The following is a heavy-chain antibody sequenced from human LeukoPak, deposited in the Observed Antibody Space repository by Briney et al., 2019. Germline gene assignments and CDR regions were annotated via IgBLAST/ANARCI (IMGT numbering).Heavy chain of an antibody. J-gene: IGHJ6*02. Sequence: GGSLRLSCAASGFTFTRHSMNWVRQAPGKGLEWVSFIGIWSSPVYYADSVRGRFTISRDNAKNSLYLQMNSLRAEDTAVYYCARALERDGMDVWGQGTTVTVSS. CDR1: GFTFTRHS. V-gene: IGHV3-48*04. D-gene: IGHD1-1*01. CDR3: ARALERDGMDV. CDR2: IGIWSSPV.